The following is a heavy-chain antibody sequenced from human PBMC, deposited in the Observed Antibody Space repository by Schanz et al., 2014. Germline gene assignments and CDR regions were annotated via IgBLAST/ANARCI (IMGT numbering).Heavy chain of an antibody. J-gene: IGHJ4*02. D-gene: IGHD1-7*01. CDR2: ISGSGAST. CDR3: AMGGYQLHH. Sequence: EVKLLESGGHLVQPGGSLRLSCVASGFTFSTYAMSWVRQAPGKGPEWVSAISGSGASTYYADSVKGRFTISRDNAENTLYLQMNSLRVEDTAVYYCAMGGYQLHHWGQGTLVTVSS. V-gene: IGHV3-23*01. CDR1: GFTFSTYA.